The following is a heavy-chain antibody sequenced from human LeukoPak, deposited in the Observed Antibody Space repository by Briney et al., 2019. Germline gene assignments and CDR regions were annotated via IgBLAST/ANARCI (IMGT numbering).Heavy chain of an antibody. CDR3: ARGSSGWYYYYGMDV. Sequence: ASVKVSCKASGYTFTGYYMRWVRQAPGQGLEWMGWINPNSGGTNYAQKFQGWVTMTRDTSISTAYMELSRLRSDDTAVYYCARGSSGWYYYYGMDVWGQGTTVTVSS. D-gene: IGHD6-19*01. CDR1: GYTFTGYY. J-gene: IGHJ6*02. V-gene: IGHV1-2*04. CDR2: INPNSGGT.